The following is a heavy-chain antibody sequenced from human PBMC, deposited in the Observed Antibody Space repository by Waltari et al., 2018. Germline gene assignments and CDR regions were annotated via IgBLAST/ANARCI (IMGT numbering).Heavy chain of an antibody. D-gene: IGHD3-22*01. CDR2: ISYNERNI. CDR1: ESTFSSYA. CDR3: ARDYCDRTNCHGMDV. J-gene: IGHJ6*02. Sequence: QVQLVESGGGVVQPGRSLRLSCAASESTFSSYAMTWVRQAPGKGLEWVAVISYNERNIYYVDSVKGRFTISRDNSQKMLYLQMNSLRAEDTAVYYCARDYCDRTNCHGMDVWGRGTTVTVSS. V-gene: IGHV3-30*04.